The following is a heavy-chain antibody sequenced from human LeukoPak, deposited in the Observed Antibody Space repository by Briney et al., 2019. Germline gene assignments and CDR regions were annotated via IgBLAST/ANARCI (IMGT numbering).Heavy chain of an antibody. CDR2: ISASGST. D-gene: IGHD2-15*01. CDR3: ARRTRKYCSGGSCYVNWFDP. J-gene: IGHJ5*02. Sequence: SETLSLTCTVSGGSISSYYWSWIRQPAGKGLEWLGRISASGSTNYNPSLKSRVTISVDTSHKQFTLKVSSVTAADTAVYYCARRTRKYCSGGSCYVNWFDPWGQGTLVTVSS. CDR1: GGSISSYY. V-gene: IGHV4-4*07.